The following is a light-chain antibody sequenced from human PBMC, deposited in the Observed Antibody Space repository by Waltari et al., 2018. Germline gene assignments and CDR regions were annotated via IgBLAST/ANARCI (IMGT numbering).Light chain of an antibody. V-gene: IGLV1-44*01. Sequence: QSVLTQPPSASGTPGQRVPISCSGRSPNIGSSALNWYQPLPGPASKLLIYSHDQRPSGVADRFSGSRSGTSASLAITGLQSEDEAHDYCASWDDSLNGDVFGTGTKVTVL. J-gene: IGLJ1*01. CDR3: ASWDDSLNGDV. CDR1: SPNIGSSA. CDR2: SHD.